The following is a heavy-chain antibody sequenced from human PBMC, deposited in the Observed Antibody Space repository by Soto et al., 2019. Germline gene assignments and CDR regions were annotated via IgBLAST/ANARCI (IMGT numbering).Heavy chain of an antibody. CDR3: ARDMGSAMTTRIFDH. CDR1: GGSVDSGNHS. Sequence: QVLVQESGPGLVKPSQTLTLSCTVSGGSVDSGNHSWNWTRQPPGKGLEWSGYIYYGESTYYNPSLKSRATISVDTSQSRFSLRLTSVTAADTAVYYCARDMGSAMTTRIFDHWGQGTLVTVSS. CDR2: IYYGEST. V-gene: IGHV4-30-4*01. J-gene: IGHJ4*02. D-gene: IGHD4-17*01.